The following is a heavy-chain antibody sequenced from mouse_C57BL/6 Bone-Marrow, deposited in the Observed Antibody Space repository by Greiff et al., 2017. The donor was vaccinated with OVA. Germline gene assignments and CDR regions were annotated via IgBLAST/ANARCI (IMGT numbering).Heavy chain of an antibody. CDR1: GYTFTSYW. V-gene: IGHV1-59*01. CDR3: ARSLH. CDR2: IDPSDSYT. J-gene: IGHJ3*01. Sequence: VKLQQPGAELVRPGTSVTLSCKASGYTFTSYWMHWVKQRPGQGLEWIGVIDPSDSYTNYNQKFKGKATLTVDTSSSTAYMQLSSLTSEDSAVYYCARSLHWGQGTLVTVSA. D-gene: IGHD2-10*01.